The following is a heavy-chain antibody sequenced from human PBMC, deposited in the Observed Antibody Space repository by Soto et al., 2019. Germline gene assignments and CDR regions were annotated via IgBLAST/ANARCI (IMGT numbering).Heavy chain of an antibody. D-gene: IGHD2-8*01. CDR3: ARENGNTGANGMDV. Sequence: GGSLRLSCAASGFTFSSYAMHWVRQAPGKGLEWVAVISYDGSNKYYADSVKGRFTISRDNSKNTLYLQMNSLGAEDTAVYYCARENGNTGANGMDVWGQRTTVPSP. V-gene: IGHV3-30-3*01. CDR2: ISYDGSNK. J-gene: IGHJ6*02. CDR1: GFTFSSYA.